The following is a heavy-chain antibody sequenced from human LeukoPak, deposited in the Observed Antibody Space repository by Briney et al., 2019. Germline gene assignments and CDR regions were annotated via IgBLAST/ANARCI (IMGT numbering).Heavy chain of an antibody. CDR2: IYYNGNT. CDR1: GASISSYY. V-gene: IGHV4-59*01. CDR3: ARARLDSSGRFDY. J-gene: IGHJ4*02. D-gene: IGHD3-22*01. Sequence: SETLSLTCTVSGASISSYYWSWIRQPPGKGLEWIASIYYNGNTYYNPSLKSRVSISADTSKNQFSLKLSSVTAADTAVYYCARARLDSSGRFDYWGQGTLVTVSS.